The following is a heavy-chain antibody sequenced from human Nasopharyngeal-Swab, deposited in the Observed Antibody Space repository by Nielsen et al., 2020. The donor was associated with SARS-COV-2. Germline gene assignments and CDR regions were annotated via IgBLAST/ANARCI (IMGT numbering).Heavy chain of an antibody. V-gene: IGHV3-9*01. Sequence: WIRQPPGKGLEWVSGISWNSGSIGYADSVKGRFTISRDNAKNSLYLQMNSLRAEDTASYYCAKGVAAALPPGMDVWGQGTTVTVSS. D-gene: IGHD6-13*01. CDR2: ISWNSGSI. J-gene: IGHJ6*02. CDR3: AKGVAAALPPGMDV.